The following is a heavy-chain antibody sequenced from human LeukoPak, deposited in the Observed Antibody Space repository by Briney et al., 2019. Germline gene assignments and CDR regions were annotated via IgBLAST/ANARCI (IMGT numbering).Heavy chain of an antibody. J-gene: IGHJ4*01. CDR2: INPNSGGT. Sequence: ASVKVSCKASGYTFTGFHMHWVRQAPGQGLEWMGWINPNSGGTNYAQKFQGRVIMTRDTSFSTAYMDLSRLRSDDTAVYYCARGFDWLEYYFDYWGQGTLVTVSS. V-gene: IGHV1-2*02. D-gene: IGHD3-9*01. CDR3: ARGFDWLEYYFDY. CDR1: GYTFTGFH.